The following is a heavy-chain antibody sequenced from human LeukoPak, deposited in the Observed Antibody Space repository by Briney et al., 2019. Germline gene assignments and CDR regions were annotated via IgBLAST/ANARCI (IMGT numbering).Heavy chain of an antibody. Sequence: QPGGSLRLSCAASGFTFSSYEMNWVRQAPGKGLEWVSYISSSGSTIYYADSVKGRFTISRDNAKNSLYLQMNCLRAEDTAVYYCARDHREYYDFWSGYYDYWGQGTLVTVSS. CDR1: GFTFSSYE. J-gene: IGHJ4*02. D-gene: IGHD3-3*01. CDR3: ARDHREYYDFWSGYYDY. V-gene: IGHV3-48*03. CDR2: ISSSGSTI.